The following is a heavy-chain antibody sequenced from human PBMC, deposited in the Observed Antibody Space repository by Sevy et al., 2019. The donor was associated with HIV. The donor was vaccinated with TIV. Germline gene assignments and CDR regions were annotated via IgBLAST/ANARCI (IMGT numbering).Heavy chain of an antibody. Sequence: GGSLRLSCAASGFTFSSYAMHWVRQAPGKGLEWVAVISYDGSNKYYADSVKGRFTISRDNSKITLYLQMNSLRAEDTAVYYCARGERYDFWSGYYPSGKVYPGLYYYYGMDVWGQGTTVTVSS. CDR2: ISYDGSNK. J-gene: IGHJ6*02. V-gene: IGHV3-30-3*01. D-gene: IGHD3-3*01. CDR1: GFTFSSYA. CDR3: ARGERYDFWSGYYPSGKVYPGLYYYYGMDV.